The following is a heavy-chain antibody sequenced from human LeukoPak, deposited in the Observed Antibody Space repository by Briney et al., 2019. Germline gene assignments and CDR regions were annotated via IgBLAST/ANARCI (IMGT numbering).Heavy chain of an antibody. J-gene: IGHJ4*02. Sequence: GGSLRLSCAASGFTFSRYWMSWVRQAPGKGLEWVANIKQDGSEKDYVDSVKGRFTISRENSKNTLYLQMNSLRAEDTAVYYCARRGYSYGRPRSGSFDYWGQGTLVTVSS. CDR1: GFTFSRYW. CDR3: ARRGYSYGRPRSGSFDY. CDR2: IKQDGSEK. D-gene: IGHD5-18*01. V-gene: IGHV3-7*01.